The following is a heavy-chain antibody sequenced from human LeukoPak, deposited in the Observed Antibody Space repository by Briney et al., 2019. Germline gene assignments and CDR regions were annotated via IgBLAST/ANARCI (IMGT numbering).Heavy chain of an antibody. D-gene: IGHD4-17*01. V-gene: IGHV4-59*08. CDR3: ARHEWTSTVGAFDI. J-gene: IGHJ3*02. Sequence: SETLSLTCTVSGGSISSYYWSWIRQPPGKGLEWIGYIYYSGSTNYNPSLKSRVTISVDTSKNQFSLKLSSVTAADTAVYYCARHEWTSTVGAFDIWGQGTMVTVSS. CDR1: GGSISSYY. CDR2: IYYSGST.